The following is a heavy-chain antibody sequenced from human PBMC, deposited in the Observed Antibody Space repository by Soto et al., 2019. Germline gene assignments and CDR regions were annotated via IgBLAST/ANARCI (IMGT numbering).Heavy chain of an antibody. Sequence: QVQLVESGGGVVQPGRSLRLSCAASGFTFSSYGMHWVRQAPGKGLEWVAVIWYDGSNKYYADSVKGRFTISRDNSKNTLYLQMNSLRAEDTAVYYCARVGDGYNYYYGMDVWGQGTTVTVSS. V-gene: IGHV3-33*01. J-gene: IGHJ6*02. CDR1: GFTFSSYG. CDR3: ARVGDGYNYYYGMDV. CDR2: IWYDGSNK. D-gene: IGHD3-16*01.